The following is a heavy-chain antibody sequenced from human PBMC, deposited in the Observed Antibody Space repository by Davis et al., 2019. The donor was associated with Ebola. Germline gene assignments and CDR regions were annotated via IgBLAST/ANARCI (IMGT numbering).Heavy chain of an antibody. Sequence: AASVQVSCQASGYTFTGYYIHWVRQAPGQGLEWMGWINPNSGDTKYSQKFQGWVTMTRDTPISTAYMELNRLTSDDTAVYYCARDRVCSGATCYAYFDFWGQGTLVTVSS. CDR2: INPNSGDT. J-gene: IGHJ4*02. V-gene: IGHV1-2*04. D-gene: IGHD2-15*01. CDR3: ARDRVCSGATCYAYFDF. CDR1: GYTFTGYY.